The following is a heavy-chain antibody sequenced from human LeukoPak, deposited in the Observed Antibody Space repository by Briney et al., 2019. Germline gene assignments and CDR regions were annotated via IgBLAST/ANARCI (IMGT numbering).Heavy chain of an antibody. J-gene: IGHJ4*02. V-gene: IGHV3-53*05. CDR1: GFIVSSNY. Sequence: GGSLRLSCAASGFIVSSNYMNWVRQAPGKGLEWVSVIYSDGSTYYTDSVKGRFTISRDNSKNTLYLQMNSLRAEDTAVYYCAKDRTAGYDGLVDYWGQGTLVTVSS. CDR3: AKDRTAGYDGLVDY. D-gene: IGHD5-12*01. CDR2: IYSDGST.